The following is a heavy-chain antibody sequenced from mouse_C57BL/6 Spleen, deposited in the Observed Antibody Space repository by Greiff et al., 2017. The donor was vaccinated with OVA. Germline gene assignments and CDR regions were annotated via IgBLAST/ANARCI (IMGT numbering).Heavy chain of an antibody. Sequence: QVQLQQSGPELVKPGASVKISCKASGYAFSSSWMNWVKQRPGKGLEWIGRIYPGDGDTNYNGKFKGKATLTADKSSSTAYMQLSSLTSEDSAVYFCARWTTVVAPYWYFDVWGTGTTVTVSS. CDR3: ARWTTVVAPYWYFDV. CDR1: GYAFSSSW. D-gene: IGHD1-1*01. CDR2: IYPGDGDT. J-gene: IGHJ1*03. V-gene: IGHV1-82*01.